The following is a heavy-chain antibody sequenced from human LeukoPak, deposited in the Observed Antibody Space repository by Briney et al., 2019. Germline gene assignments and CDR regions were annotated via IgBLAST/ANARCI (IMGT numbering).Heavy chain of an antibody. CDR2: IGSFNSYI. CDR1: GFTFSSYS. V-gene: IGHV3-21*01. Sequence: PGGSLRLSCAASGFTFSSYSMNWVRQAPGKGLEWVSSIGSFNSYIYYADSLKGRFTISRDNAKKTLSLQMNSLRAEDTAVYYCARGDMAAAFNFDYWGQGTRVTVSS. CDR3: ARGDMAAAFNFDY. J-gene: IGHJ4*02. D-gene: IGHD6-13*01.